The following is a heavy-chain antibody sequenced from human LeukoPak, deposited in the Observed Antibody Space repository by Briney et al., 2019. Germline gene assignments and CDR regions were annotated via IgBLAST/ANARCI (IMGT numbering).Heavy chain of an antibody. CDR3: ARQGIVVAGTRGFDY. V-gene: IGHV5-51*01. D-gene: IGHD6-13*01. CDR1: GYRFTNYW. Sequence: GESLKISCKGSGYRFTNYWIAWVRQMPGKGLEWMGIIYPGDSDIRYSPSFQGQVTISADKSINTAYLQWSSLKASDTAMYYCARQGIVVAGTRGFDYWGQGTLVTVS. J-gene: IGHJ4*02. CDR2: IYPGDSDI.